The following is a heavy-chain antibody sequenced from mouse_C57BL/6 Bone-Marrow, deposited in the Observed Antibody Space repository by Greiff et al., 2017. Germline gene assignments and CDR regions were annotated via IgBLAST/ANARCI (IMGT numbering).Heavy chain of an antibody. J-gene: IGHJ2*01. Sequence: DVMLVESGGDLVKPGGSLKLSCAASGFTFSSYGMSWVRQTPDKRLEWVATISSGGSYTYYPDSVKGRFTISRDNAKNTLYLQMSSLKSEDTAMYYCAREGDYFDYWGQGTTLTVSS. CDR1: GFTFSSYG. CDR2: ISSGGSYT. V-gene: IGHV5-6*02. CDR3: AREGDYFDY.